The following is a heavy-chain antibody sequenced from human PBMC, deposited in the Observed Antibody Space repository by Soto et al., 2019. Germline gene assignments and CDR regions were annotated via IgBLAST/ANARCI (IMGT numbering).Heavy chain of an antibody. CDR1: GFTLSSYA. Sequence: EVQLLESGGGLVQPGGSLRLSCAASGFTLSSYAMSWVRQAPGKGLEWVSGISGSGGSTNYADSVKGRFTISRDNSKNTLYLQMDSLRAEDTAVYYCAREGFTMVREVFITAGYFDYWGQGTLVTVSS. CDR2: ISGSGGST. CDR3: AREGFTMVREVFITAGYFDY. J-gene: IGHJ4*02. V-gene: IGHV3-23*01. D-gene: IGHD3-10*01.